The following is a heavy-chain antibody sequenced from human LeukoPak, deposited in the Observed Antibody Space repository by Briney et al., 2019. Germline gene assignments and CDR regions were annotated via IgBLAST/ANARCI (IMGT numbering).Heavy chain of an antibody. CDR1: GFXARIYY. V-gene: IGHV3-66*01. CDR2: LYSDGST. Sequence: GGSLRLSCEVSGFXARIYYMTWIRQAPGRGLEWVSYLYSDGSTYYADSAKDRFPVSRDNSKNTVYLQMISLRAADTAVYDCARGPGWNYFDYWGQGTLVTVSS. D-gene: IGHD2-15*01. CDR3: ARGPGWNYFDY. J-gene: IGHJ4*02.